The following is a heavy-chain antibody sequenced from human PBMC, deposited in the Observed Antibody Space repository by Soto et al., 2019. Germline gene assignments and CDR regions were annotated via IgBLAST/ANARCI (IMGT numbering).Heavy chain of an antibody. V-gene: IGHV3-23*01. D-gene: IGHD3-22*01. CDR3: AKDDGYDSSGYLGDY. CDR1: GFTFSSYA. CDR2: ISGSGGST. Sequence: GSLRLSCAASGFTFSSYAMSWVRQAPGKGLEWVSAISGSGGSTYYADSVKGRFTISRDNSKNTLYLQMNSLRAEDTAVYYCAKDDGYDSSGYLGDYWGQGTLVTVSS. J-gene: IGHJ4*02.